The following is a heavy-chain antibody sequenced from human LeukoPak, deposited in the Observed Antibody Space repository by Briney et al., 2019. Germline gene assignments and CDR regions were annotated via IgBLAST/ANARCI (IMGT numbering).Heavy chain of an antibody. D-gene: IGHD2-2*01. CDR2: ISGSGGST. CDR1: GFTFSSYA. Sequence: GGSLRPSCAASGFTFSSYAMSWVRQAPGKGLEWVSAISGSGGSTYYADSVKGRFTISRDNSKNTLYLQMNGLRAEDTAVYYCAKDVNLVVPAACDYWGQGTLVTVSS. V-gene: IGHV3-23*01. J-gene: IGHJ4*02. CDR3: AKDVNLVVPAACDY.